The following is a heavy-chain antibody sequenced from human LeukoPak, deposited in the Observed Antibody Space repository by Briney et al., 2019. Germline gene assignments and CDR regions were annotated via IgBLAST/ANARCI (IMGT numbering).Heavy chain of an antibody. CDR1: GGSLRGYY. D-gene: IGHD5-18*01. CDR2: INHSGST. J-gene: IGHJ4*02. Sequence: PSGTLSLTCAVYGGSLRGYYWSWVRHAPGKGLEWSGEINHSGSTTYNPSLKSRVTISVDTSKNQFSLKLSAGTAADTAVYYCASGRGGDGSYSYRGLDYWGQGTRVTVSS. CDR3: ASGRGGDGSYSYRGLDY. V-gene: IGHV4-34*01.